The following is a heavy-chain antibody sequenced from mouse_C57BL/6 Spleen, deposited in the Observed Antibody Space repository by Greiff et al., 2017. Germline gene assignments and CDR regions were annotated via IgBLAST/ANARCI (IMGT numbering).Heavy chain of an antibody. Sequence: QVQLQQSGAELARPGASVKLSCKASGYTFTSYGISWVKQRTGPGLEWIGEIYPRSGNTYYNEKFKGKATLTADKSSSTAYMELRSLTSEDSAVYFCARGYGSSSFAYWGQGTLVTVSA. V-gene: IGHV1-81*01. CDR3: ARGYGSSSFAY. J-gene: IGHJ3*01. CDR2: IYPRSGNT. CDR1: GYTFTSYG. D-gene: IGHD1-1*01.